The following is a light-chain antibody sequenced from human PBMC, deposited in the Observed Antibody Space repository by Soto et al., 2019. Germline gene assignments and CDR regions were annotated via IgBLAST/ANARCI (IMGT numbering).Light chain of an antibody. J-gene: IGKJ5*01. CDR3: QQRSNWPPELT. CDR2: GAS. V-gene: IGKV3-15*01. CDR1: QSVSSN. Sequence: EIVMTQSPATLSVSPGERATLSCRASQSVSSNLAWYQQKPGQAPRLLIYGASTRATGIPARFSGSGSGTEFTLTISSLQSEDFAVYYCQQRSNWPPELTFGQGTRLEIK.